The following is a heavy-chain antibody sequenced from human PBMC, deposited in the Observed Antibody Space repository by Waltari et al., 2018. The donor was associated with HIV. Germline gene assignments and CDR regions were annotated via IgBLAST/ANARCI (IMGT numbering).Heavy chain of an antibody. CDR2: IYVSGST. CDR3: ARDKRDGGNHRAYFDY. Sequence: QVQLQESGPGLVKPSETLSLTCTVSGGSISSYYWSWIRQPPGKGLEWIGYIYVSGSTNYNPSLKSRVTISVDTSKNQFSLKLSSVTAADTAVYYCARDKRDGGNHRAYFDYWGQGSLVTVSS. CDR1: GGSISSYY. J-gene: IGHJ4*02. D-gene: IGHD2-15*01. V-gene: IGHV4-59*01.